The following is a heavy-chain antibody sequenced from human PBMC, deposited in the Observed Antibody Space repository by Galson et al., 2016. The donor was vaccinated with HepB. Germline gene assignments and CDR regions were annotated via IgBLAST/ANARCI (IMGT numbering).Heavy chain of an antibody. CDR3: ATLYYGDFVLDH. V-gene: IGHV1-2*02. CDR2: MNPDTGVT. J-gene: IGHJ4*02. Sequence: SVKVSCKASGYDFTEYYIHLVRQAPGKGLEWMGWMNPDTGVTKFEEEFRGRITMTRDTSISTAYMELSSLRGDDTALYYCATLYYGDFVLDHWGPGTLVTVSS. CDR1: GYDFTEYY. D-gene: IGHD4-17*01.